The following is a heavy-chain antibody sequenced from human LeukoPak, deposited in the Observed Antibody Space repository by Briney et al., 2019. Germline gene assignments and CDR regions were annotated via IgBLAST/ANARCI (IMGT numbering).Heavy chain of an antibody. Sequence: PSETLSLTCAVYGGSFSGYYWSWIRQPPGKGREWIGEINHSGSTNYNPSLKSRVTLSVATSKHQFSLKMSSVTAEDTAVYYCARNNYGDYVDAFDMWGQGTMVTVSS. CDR1: GGSFSGYY. CDR2: INHSGST. V-gene: IGHV4-34*01. CDR3: ARNNYGDYVDAFDM. D-gene: IGHD4-17*01. J-gene: IGHJ3*02.